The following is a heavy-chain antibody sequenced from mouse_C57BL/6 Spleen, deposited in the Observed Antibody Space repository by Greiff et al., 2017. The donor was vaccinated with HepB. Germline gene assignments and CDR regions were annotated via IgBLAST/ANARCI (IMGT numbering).Heavy chain of an antibody. D-gene: IGHD1-1*01. CDR1: GYTFTSYW. CDR3: ARRTTEGAYFDY. V-gene: IGHV1-64*01. CDR2: NHPNSGST. Sequence: VQLQQPGAELVKPGASVKLSCKASGYTFTSYWMHWVKQRPGQGLEWIGMNHPNSGSTNYNEKFKSKATLTVDKSSSTAYMQLSSLTSEDSAVYYCARRTTEGAYFDYWGQGTTLTVSS. J-gene: IGHJ2*01.